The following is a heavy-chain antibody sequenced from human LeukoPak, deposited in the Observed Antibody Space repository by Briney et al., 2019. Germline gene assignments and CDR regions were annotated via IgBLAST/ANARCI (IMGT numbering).Heavy chain of an antibody. CDR2: IRSKANSYAT. Sequence: PGGSLRLSCAASGFTFSGSAMHWVRQASGKGLEWVGRIRSKANSYATAYAASVKGRFTISRDDSKITAYLQMNSLKTEDTAVYYCAKDAWYYDSSGYYYPFDYWGQGTLVTVSS. D-gene: IGHD3-22*01. CDR3: AKDAWYYDSSGYYYPFDY. CDR1: GFTFSGSA. V-gene: IGHV3-73*01. J-gene: IGHJ4*02.